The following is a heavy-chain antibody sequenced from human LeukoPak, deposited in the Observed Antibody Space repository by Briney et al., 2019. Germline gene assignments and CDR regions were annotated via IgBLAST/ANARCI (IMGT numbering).Heavy chain of an antibody. CDR1: GYTFTGYY. D-gene: IGHD3-22*01. Sequence: ASVKVSCKASGYTFTGYYIHWVRQAPGQGLEWMGRINPNNGGTNYAQKFQGRVTITRDMSMSTAYMELSRPRSVDTAVYYCAGEDNSSGYRPFDIWGQGTMVTVPS. J-gene: IGHJ3*02. V-gene: IGHV1-2*06. CDR3: AGEDNSSGYRPFDI. CDR2: INPNNGGT.